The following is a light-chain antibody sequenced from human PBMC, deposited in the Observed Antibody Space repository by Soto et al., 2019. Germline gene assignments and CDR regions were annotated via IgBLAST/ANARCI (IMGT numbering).Light chain of an antibody. CDR1: SSDVGAYDF. Sequence: SALTQPASVSGSPGQSITISCTGTSSDVGAYDFVSLXQQYPGKTPKVLISEVSYRPSGVYDRFSGSKSGNTASLTISGLQAEDEADYYGSSYTTSSTYVFGTGTKGHRP. CDR2: EVS. V-gene: IGLV2-14*01. J-gene: IGLJ1*01. CDR3: SSYTTSSTYV.